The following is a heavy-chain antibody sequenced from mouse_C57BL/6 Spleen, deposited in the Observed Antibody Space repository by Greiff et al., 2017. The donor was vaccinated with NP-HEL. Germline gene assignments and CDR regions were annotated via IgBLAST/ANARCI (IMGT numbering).Heavy chain of an antibody. J-gene: IGHJ3*01. V-gene: IGHV1-4*01. CDR1: GYTFTSYT. CDR2: INPSSGYT. Sequence: QVQLQQSGAELARPGASVKMSCKASGYTFTSYTMHWVKQRPGQGLEWIGYINPSSGYTKYNQTFKDKATLTADKSSSTAYMQLSSLTSEDSAVYYCARESYDYPSFAYWGQGTLVTVSA. D-gene: IGHD2-4*01. CDR3: ARESYDYPSFAY.